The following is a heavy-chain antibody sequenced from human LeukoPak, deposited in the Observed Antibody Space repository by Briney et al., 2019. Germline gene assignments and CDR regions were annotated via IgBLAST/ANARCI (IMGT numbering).Heavy chain of an antibody. CDR2: INPSGGST. Sequence: PAASVKVSCKASGYTFTSYYMHWVRQAPGQGLEWMGIINPSGGSTSYAQKFQGRVTMTRDTSKNQFSLKLSSVTAADTAVYYCARDLYYYDSSGYYHYWFDPWGQGTLVTVSS. CDR3: ARDLYYYDSSGYYHYWFDP. D-gene: IGHD3-22*01. CDR1: GYTFTSYY. V-gene: IGHV1-46*01. J-gene: IGHJ5*02.